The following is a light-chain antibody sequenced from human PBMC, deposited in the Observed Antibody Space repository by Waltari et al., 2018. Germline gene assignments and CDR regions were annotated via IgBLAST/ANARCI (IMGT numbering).Light chain of an antibody. CDR1: QSLLHSDGKTY. Sequence: DIVMTQTPLSLSVTPGQPASISCKSSQSLLHSDGKTYLYWYLQKPGQSPQLLIYEVSNRSSGVPDRFSGSGSGTDFTLKISRVEAEDVGVYYCMQSIQLQTFSPGTKVDIK. CDR2: EVS. V-gene: IGKV2D-29*02. CDR3: MQSIQLQT. J-gene: IGKJ3*01.